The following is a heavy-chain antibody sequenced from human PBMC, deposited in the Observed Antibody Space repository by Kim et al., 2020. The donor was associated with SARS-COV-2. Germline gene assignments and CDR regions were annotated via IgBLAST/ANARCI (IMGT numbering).Heavy chain of an antibody. Sequence: SETLTLTCTVSGGSISSGSYYWSWNRQPAGKGLEWIGRIYTSGSTNYNPSLKSRVTISVDTSKNQFSLKLSSVTAADTAEDYCARGGRSRYDFWSGYFTKIDCWGQGTLVTVSS. CDR1: GGSISSGSYY. J-gene: IGHJ4*02. D-gene: IGHD3-3*01. V-gene: IGHV4-61*02. CDR3: ARGGRSRYDFWSGYFTKIDC. CDR2: IYTSGST.